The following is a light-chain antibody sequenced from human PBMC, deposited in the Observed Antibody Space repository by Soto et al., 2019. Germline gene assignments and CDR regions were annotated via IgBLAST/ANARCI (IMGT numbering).Light chain of an antibody. CDR1: QSVTTNY. CDR3: QQYGSSPLIT. V-gene: IGKV3-20*01. J-gene: IGKJ5*01. Sequence: EILLTQSPGTLSLSPGQKATLSCRASQSVTTNYLAWYQQKPGQAPRLLIYGASRRATGIPDRFSGSGSGTDFTLTISRLEPEDFAVYYCQQYGSSPLITLGQGSRLDIK. CDR2: GAS.